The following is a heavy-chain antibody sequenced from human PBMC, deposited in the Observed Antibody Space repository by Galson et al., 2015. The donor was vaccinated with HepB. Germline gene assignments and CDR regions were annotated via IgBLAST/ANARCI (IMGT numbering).Heavy chain of an antibody. CDR2: INAYNGKT. V-gene: IGHV1-18*01. J-gene: IGHJ4*02. CDR1: GYTFTAYG. D-gene: IGHD6-19*01. CDR3: ARGVAVSESYFFDY. Sequence: SVKVSCKASGYTFTAYGITWVRQAPGQGLEWMGWINAYNGKTNYVQKLQGRVTMTTDTSTSTAYTELRSLRSDDTAVYYCARGVAVSESYFFDYWGQGTLVTVSS.